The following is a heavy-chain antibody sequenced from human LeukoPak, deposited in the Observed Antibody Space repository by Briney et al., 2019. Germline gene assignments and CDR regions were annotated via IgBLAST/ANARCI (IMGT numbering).Heavy chain of an antibody. CDR3: ARESSNGWFDP. CDR1: GYSFTGYY. J-gene: IGHJ5*02. D-gene: IGHD2-8*01. Sequence: ASVKVSCKVSGYSFTGYYMHWVRQAPGQGLEWMGWISGYDGNTNYPQRLQGRVTIAADTSTSTAYMELRNLRSDDTAVYYCARESSNGWFDPWGQGTLVTVSS. V-gene: IGHV1-18*04. CDR2: ISGYDGNT.